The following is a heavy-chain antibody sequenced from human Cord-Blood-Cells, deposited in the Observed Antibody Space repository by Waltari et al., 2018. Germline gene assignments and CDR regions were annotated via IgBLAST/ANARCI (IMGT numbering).Heavy chain of an antibody. CDR1: GGSISSYY. J-gene: IGHJ4*02. D-gene: IGHD3-22*01. Sequence: QVQLQESGPGLVKPSETLSLTCTVSGGSISSYYWSWIRQPPGKGLEWIGYIYYSGSTNHNPTLKSRVTIAVDTSKNQFSLKLSSVTAADTAVYYCARLGWNTYDSSGYYYFDYWGQGTLVTVSS. CDR2: IYYSGST. CDR3: ARLGWNTYDSSGYYYFDY. V-gene: IGHV4-59*08.